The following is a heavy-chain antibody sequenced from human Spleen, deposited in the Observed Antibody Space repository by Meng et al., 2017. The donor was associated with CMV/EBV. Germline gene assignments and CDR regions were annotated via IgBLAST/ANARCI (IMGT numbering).Heavy chain of an antibody. V-gene: IGHV4-59*01. CDR2: IYYSGST. D-gene: IGHD6-19*01. Sequence: GSLRLSCTVSGDSISSFHWNWIRQPPGKGLEWIGYIYYSGSTNYNPSLKSRVTISVDTSKNQFSLKLSSVTAADTAVYYCARVNGQWLADYWGQGTLVTVSS. J-gene: IGHJ4*02. CDR3: ARVNGQWLADY. CDR1: GDSISSFH.